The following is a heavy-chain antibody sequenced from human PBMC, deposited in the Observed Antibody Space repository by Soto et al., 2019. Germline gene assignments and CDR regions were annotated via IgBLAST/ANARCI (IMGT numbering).Heavy chain of an antibody. J-gene: IGHJ6*02. Sequence: EVQLVESGGGLVQPGGSLRLSCAASGFTFSSYEMNWVRQAPGKGLAWVSYISSSGSTIYYADSVKGRFTISRDNAKNSLYLQMNSRRAEDTAVYYCARLQWLVGMWYGMDVWGQGTTVTVSS. CDR1: GFTFSSYE. D-gene: IGHD6-19*01. V-gene: IGHV3-48*03. CDR3: ARLQWLVGMWYGMDV. CDR2: ISSSGSTI.